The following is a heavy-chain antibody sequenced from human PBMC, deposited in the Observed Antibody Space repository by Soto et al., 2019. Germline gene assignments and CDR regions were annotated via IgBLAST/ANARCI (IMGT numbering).Heavy chain of an antibody. CDR1: GGTFSTYA. Sequence: QVQLVQSGAEVKKPGSSVKVSCKAPGGTFSTYAISWVRQAPGQGLEWMGGVIPIFGTPKYAQKFQGRVTITADESPSTVYMELRSLRSEDTAVYYCARSQGGSSSLDIYYYYYYGMDGWGQGTTVTVSS. V-gene: IGHV1-69*01. CDR2: VIPIFGTP. J-gene: IGHJ6*02. CDR3: ARSQGGSSSLDIYYYYYYGMDG. D-gene: IGHD2-15*01.